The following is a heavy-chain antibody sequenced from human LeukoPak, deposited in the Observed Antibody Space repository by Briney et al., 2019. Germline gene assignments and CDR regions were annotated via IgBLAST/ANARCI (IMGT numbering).Heavy chain of an antibody. V-gene: IGHV3-74*01. Sequence: GGSLRLSCAASGFTFSSYWMHWVRQAPGKGLVWVSRIKSDGSTRYADPVKGRFTVSRDNAKNTVSLQMNSLRAEDTGVYYCARAPSEIGGYYPEYFRHWGQGTLVIVSS. CDR1: GFTFSSYW. J-gene: IGHJ1*01. CDR3: ARAPSEIGGYYPEYFRH. CDR2: IKSDGST. D-gene: IGHD3-22*01.